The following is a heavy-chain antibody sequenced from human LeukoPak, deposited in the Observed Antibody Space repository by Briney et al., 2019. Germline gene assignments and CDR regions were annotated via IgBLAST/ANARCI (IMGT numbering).Heavy chain of an antibody. CDR1: GYTFTSYG. D-gene: IGHD3-22*01. J-gene: IGHJ3*02. Sequence: ASVNVSCKASGYTFTSYGISWVRQAPGQGLEWMGWISAYNGNTNYAQKLQGRVTMTTDTSTSTAYMELRSLRSDDTAVYYCAREGLYYDSSGYYDAGAFDIWGQGTMVTVSS. V-gene: IGHV1-18*01. CDR2: ISAYNGNT. CDR3: AREGLYYDSSGYYDAGAFDI.